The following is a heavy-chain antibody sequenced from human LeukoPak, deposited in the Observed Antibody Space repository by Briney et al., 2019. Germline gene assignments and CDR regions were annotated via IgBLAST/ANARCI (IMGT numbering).Heavy chain of an antibody. V-gene: IGHV4-34*01. Sequence: PSETLSLTCAVYGGSFSGYYWSWTRQPPGKGLEWIGEINHSGSTNYNPSLKSRVTISVDTSKNQFSLRLSSVTAADTAVYYCARGRYRHYYGSGSPPNDAFDIWGQGTMVTVSS. CDR1: GGSFSGYY. D-gene: IGHD3-10*01. CDR2: INHSGST. CDR3: ARGRYRHYYGSGSPPNDAFDI. J-gene: IGHJ3*02.